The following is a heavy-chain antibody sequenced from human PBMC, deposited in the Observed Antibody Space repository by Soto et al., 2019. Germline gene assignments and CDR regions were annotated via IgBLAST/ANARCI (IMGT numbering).Heavy chain of an antibody. CDR3: ARRLFSSTWPSYFDY. Sequence: ETLSLTCTVSGGSISSGGYYWSWIRQHPGKGLEWIGYIYYSGSTYYNPSLRSRVTSSVDTSKNQFSLKVSSVTAADTAVYYCARRLFSSTWPSYFDYWGQGTLVTVSS. J-gene: IGHJ4*02. CDR2: IYYSGST. D-gene: IGHD6-13*01. CDR1: GGSISSGGYY. V-gene: IGHV4-39*01.